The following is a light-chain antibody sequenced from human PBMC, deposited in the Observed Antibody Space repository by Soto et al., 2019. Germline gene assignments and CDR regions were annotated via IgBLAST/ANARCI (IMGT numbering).Light chain of an antibody. J-gene: IGLJ3*02. V-gene: IGLV2-14*01. CDR2: EVS. CDR1: NSDVGGYNY. CDR3: AAWDGTLATLV. Sequence: QSVLTQPASVSGSPGQSITISCTGTNSDVGGYNYVSWYQQYPGKAPKLMIYEVSNRPSGVSNRFSGSKSGDTASLTITGLRSEDDADYLCAAWDGTLATLVFGGGTKVTVL.